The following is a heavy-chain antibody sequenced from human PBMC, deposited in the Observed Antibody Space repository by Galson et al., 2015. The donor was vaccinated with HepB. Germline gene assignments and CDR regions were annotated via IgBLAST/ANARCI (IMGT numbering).Heavy chain of an antibody. J-gene: IGHJ3*02. D-gene: IGHD3-22*01. V-gene: IGHV6-1*01. CDR3: ARVTYYYDSSGLDAFDI. CDR1: GDSVSSNSAA. CDR2: TYYRSKWYN. Sequence: CAISGDSVSSNSAAWNWIRQSPSRGLEWLGRTYYRSKWYNDYAVSVKSRITINPDTSKNQFSLQLNSVTPEDTAVYYCARVTYYYDSSGLDAFDIWGQGTMVTVSS.